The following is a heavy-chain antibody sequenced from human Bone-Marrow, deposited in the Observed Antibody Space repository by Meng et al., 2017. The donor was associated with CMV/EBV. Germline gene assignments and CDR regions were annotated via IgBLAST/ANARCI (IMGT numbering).Heavy chain of an antibody. Sequence: AGYSFTSYRISWVRQMPGKGLEWMGRIDPSDSYTNYSPSFQGHVTISADKSISTAYLQWSSLKASDTAMYYCARQGPVADRGWFDPWGQGTLVTVSS. CDR3: ARQGPVADRGWFDP. J-gene: IGHJ5*02. CDR2: IDPSDSYT. V-gene: IGHV5-10-1*01. CDR1: GYSFTSYR. D-gene: IGHD2-15*01.